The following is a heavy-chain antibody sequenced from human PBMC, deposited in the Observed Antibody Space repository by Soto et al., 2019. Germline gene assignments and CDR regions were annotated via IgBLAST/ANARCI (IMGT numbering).Heavy chain of an antibody. J-gene: IGHJ6*02. V-gene: IGHV1-18*01. CDR1: GYTFSSYG. Sequence: ASVKVSCKASGYTFSSYGISWVRQAPGQGLEWMGWIGSYNGNTNYAQKVQGRVTVTTDTSMSTVYMELRSLRSDDTAVYYCVRDRVRYSTSGDYYFYGMDVWGQGTTVTVSS. CDR3: VRDRVRYSTSGDYYFYGMDV. CDR2: IGSYNGNT. D-gene: IGHD6-13*01.